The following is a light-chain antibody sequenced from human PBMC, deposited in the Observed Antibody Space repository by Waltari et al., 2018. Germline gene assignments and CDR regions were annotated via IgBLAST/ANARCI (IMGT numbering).Light chain of an antibody. V-gene: IGKV1-33*01. J-gene: IGKJ2*01. CDR1: QDIGGY. CDR2: KTS. Sequence: DIQLTQSPSSLAASVGDRVTLTCRASQDIGGYLNWYQQQPGKAPKLLLYKTSILNTGVPSRFIGGSSRIDYTLTITNLQPEDIATYYCQYFDNLPMFTFGPGTKVEIK. CDR3: QYFDNLPMFT.